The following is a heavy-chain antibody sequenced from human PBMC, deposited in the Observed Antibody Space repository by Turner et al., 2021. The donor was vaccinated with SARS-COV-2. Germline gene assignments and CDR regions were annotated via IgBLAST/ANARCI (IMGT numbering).Heavy chain of an antibody. CDR1: GFTFNTYA. D-gene: IGHD2-2*01. Sequence: QVQLVESGGGVVQPGRSLRLSCAATGFTFNTYAMHWFRQAPGKGLEWVAVITYDGSTKLYADSVKGRFTISRDNSKSSLYVQMNSLRVEDTAVYYCARSRDGYIHSWGQGTLVIVSS. J-gene: IGHJ4*02. CDR2: ITYDGSTK. V-gene: IGHV3-30-3*01. CDR3: ARSRDGYIHS.